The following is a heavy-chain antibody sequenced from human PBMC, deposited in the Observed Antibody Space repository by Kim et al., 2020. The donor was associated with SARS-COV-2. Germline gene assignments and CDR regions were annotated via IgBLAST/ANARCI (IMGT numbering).Heavy chain of an antibody. CDR3: AKGSSWFGSD. Sequence: GGSLRLSCAASGFTLSSYAMSWVRQAPGKGLEWVSGITSGGGTFYADSVRGRFTISRDNSKNTVYLQMNSLRAEDTAVYYCAKGSSWFGSDWGQGTLVA. J-gene: IGHJ4*02. D-gene: IGHD3-10*01. CDR1: GFTLSSYA. V-gene: IGHV3-23*01. CDR2: ITSGGGT.